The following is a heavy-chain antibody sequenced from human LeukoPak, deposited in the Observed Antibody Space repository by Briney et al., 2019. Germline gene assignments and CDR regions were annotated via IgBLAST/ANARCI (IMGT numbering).Heavy chain of an antibody. CDR2: IYYSGST. D-gene: IGHD1-26*01. CDR3: ARQNSGSYSFDY. CDR1: GGSISSYY. V-gene: IGHV4-59*08. Sequence: SETLSLTCTVSGGSISSYYWSWIRQPPGKGLEWVGYIYYSGSTNYNPSLKSRVTISVDTSKNQFSLKLSSVTAADTAVYYCARQNSGSYSFDYWGQGTLVTVSS. J-gene: IGHJ4*02.